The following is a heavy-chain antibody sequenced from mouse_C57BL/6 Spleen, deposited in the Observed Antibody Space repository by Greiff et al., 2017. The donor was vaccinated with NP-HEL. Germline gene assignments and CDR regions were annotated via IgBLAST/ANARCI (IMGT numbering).Heavy chain of an antibody. Sequence: EVLLVESGGGLVKPGGSLKLSCAASGFTFSDYGMHWVRQAPEKGLEWVAYISSGSSTIYYADTVKGRFTISRDNAKNTLFLQMTGLRSEDTVMYYCAKTYDYVGNYYAMDYWGKGTSVTVYS. J-gene: IGHJ4*01. V-gene: IGHV5-17*01. CDR2: ISSGSSTI. D-gene: IGHD2-4*01. CDR1: GFTFSDYG. CDR3: AKTYDYVGNYYAMDY.